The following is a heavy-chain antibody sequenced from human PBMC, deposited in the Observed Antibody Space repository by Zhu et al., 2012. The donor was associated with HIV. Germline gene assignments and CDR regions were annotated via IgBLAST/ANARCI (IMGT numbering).Heavy chain of an antibody. V-gene: IGHV4-4*07. J-gene: IGHJ4*01. CDR3: ARENINQFLKDNFDY. Sequence: QVQLQESGPGLVKPSETLSLTCTVSGASISSYYWSWIRQPAGKGLEWIGRIYTSGSTDYNPSLKSRVAMSVDTSKSQFSLKLSSVTAADTAVYYCARENINQFLKDNFDYWGQGNPGHRLL. CDR1: GASISSYY. CDR2: IYTSGST.